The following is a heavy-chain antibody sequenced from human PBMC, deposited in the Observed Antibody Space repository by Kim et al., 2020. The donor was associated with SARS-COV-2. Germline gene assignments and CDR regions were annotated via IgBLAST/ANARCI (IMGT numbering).Heavy chain of an antibody. CDR2: ISWNSGSI. V-gene: IGHV3-9*01. CDR1: GFTFDDYA. Sequence: GGSLRLSCAASGFTFDDYAMHWVRQAPGKGLEWVSGISWNSGSIGYADSVKGRFTISRDNAKNSLYLQMNSLRAEDTALYYCAKAPTQWLAGGFDYWGQGTLVTVSS. CDR3: AKAPTQWLAGGFDY. D-gene: IGHD6-19*01. J-gene: IGHJ4*02.